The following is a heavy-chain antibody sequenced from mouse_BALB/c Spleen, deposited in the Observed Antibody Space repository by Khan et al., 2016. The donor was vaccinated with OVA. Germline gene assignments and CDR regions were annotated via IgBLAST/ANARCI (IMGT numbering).Heavy chain of an antibody. CDR1: GYTFTDYS. Sequence: QIQLVQSGPELKKPGETVKISCKASGYTFTDYSMNWVKQAPGKGLKWMGWINTETGEPTYADDFKGRFAFSLETSASTAYLQINNLKNEDTATDFCAGRGHWYFDVWGAGTTVTVSS. CDR2: INTETGEP. D-gene: IGHD3-3*01. J-gene: IGHJ1*01. V-gene: IGHV9-2-1*01. CDR3: AGRGHWYFDV.